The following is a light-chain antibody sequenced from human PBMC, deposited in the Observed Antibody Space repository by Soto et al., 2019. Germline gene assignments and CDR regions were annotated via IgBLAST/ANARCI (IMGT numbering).Light chain of an antibody. CDR2: AAS. CDR3: LQDYGYPRT. CDR1: QGIRSD. J-gene: IGKJ1*01. V-gene: IGKV1-6*01. Sequence: AIQMTQSSSSLSASVGERVTITCRASQGIRSDLAWYQKKSGKAPKLLIYAASSLQSGVPSRFSGSGFGSDFTLTISSLQPEDFATYYCLQDYGYPRTFGQGTSVEI.